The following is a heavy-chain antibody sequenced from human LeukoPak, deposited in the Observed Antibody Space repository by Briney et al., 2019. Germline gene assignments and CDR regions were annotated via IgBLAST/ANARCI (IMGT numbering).Heavy chain of an antibody. CDR1: GFTFNTYW. V-gene: IGHV3-7*01. Sequence: PGGSLRLSCAASGFTFNTYWMTWVRQAAGRELEWVANVRQDGGEGHYVDSVKGRFTVSRDNAENSLYLQLNSLRVEDTAVYYCVTRLCSISACRASSYLSFDVWGKGTTVTVSS. CDR2: VRQDGGEG. J-gene: IGHJ6*04. D-gene: IGHD3-10*02. CDR3: VTRLCSISACRASSYLSFDV.